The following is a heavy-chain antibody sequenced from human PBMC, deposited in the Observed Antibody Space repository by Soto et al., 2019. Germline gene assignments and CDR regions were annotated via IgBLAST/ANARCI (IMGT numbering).Heavy chain of an antibody. Sequence: SETLSLTCAVYGGSFSGYYWSWIRQPPGKGLEWIGEINHSGSTNYNPSLKSRVTISVDTSKNQFSLKLSSVTAADTAVYYCARTGYTMVRGVITYYYYYYGMDVWGQGTTVTVSS. CDR2: INHSGST. J-gene: IGHJ6*02. D-gene: IGHD3-10*01. CDR3: ARTGYTMVRGVITYYYYYYGMDV. V-gene: IGHV4-34*01. CDR1: GGSFSGYY.